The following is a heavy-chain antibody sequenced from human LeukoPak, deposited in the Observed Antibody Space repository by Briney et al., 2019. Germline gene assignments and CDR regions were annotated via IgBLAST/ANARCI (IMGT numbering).Heavy chain of an antibody. CDR3: AIIPRAAAGPSARSPFHY. D-gene: IGHD6-13*01. V-gene: IGHV3-7*01. CDR1: GFTFSSYW. CDR2: IKQDGSDK. J-gene: IGHJ4*02. Sequence: GGSLRLSCEVSGFTFSSYWMDWVRQAPGKGLEWVANIKQDGSDKYYVDSVKGRFTISRDNAKNSLYLQMNSLRAEDTAVYYCAIIPRAAAGPSARSPFHYWGQGTLVTVSS.